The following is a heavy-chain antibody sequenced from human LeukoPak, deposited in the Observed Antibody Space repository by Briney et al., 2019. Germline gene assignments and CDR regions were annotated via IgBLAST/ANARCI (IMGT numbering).Heavy chain of an antibody. CDR3: ARVRGGEYTSSSGGFDY. V-gene: IGHV3-7*01. CDR1: GFTFSTYW. D-gene: IGHD6-6*01. Sequence: PGGSLRLSCAASGFTFSTYWMSWVRQAPGKGLEWVANIKQDGSEKYYVDSVKGRFTISRDNAKNSLWLQINTLRAEDTAVYYCARVRGGEYTSSSGGFDYWGQGTLVTVSS. CDR2: IKQDGSEK. J-gene: IGHJ4*02.